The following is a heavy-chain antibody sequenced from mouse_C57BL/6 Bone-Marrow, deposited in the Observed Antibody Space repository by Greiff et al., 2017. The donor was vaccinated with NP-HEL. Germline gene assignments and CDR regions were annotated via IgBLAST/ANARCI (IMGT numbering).Heavy chain of an antibody. CDR3: ARSYYYGSSPRAMDY. D-gene: IGHD1-1*01. Sequence: VQLQQSGPELVKPGDSVKISCKASGYSFTGYFMNWVMQSHGKSLEWIGRINPYNGDTFYNQKFKGKATLTVDKSSSTAHMELRSLTSEDSAVYYCARSYYYGSSPRAMDYWGQGTSVTVSS. CDR1: GYSFTGYF. J-gene: IGHJ4*01. V-gene: IGHV1-20*01. CDR2: INPYNGDT.